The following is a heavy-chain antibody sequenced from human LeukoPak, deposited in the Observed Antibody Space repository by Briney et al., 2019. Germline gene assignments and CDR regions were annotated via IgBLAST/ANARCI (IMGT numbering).Heavy chain of an antibody. CDR3: AGEYSAPYYFNY. Sequence: PGGSLRLSCAASGFTFSSNSMNWVRQAPGKGLEWVSYISRSGSTIYYADSVKGRFTISRDNAKTSPYLQMNSLRAEYTSVYYCAGEYSAPYYFNYWGQEPWSPSPQ. J-gene: IGHJ4*01. D-gene: IGHD2-21*01. CDR2: ISRSGSTI. CDR1: GFTFSSNS. V-gene: IGHV3-48*04.